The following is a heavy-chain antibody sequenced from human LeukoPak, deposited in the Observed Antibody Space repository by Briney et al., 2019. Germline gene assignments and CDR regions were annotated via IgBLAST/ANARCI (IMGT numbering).Heavy chain of an antibody. V-gene: IGHV3-30*18. Sequence: GGSLRLSCAASGFTFSNFWMSWVRQAPGKGLEWVAVISYDGSNKYYADSVKGRFTISRDNSKNTLYLQMNSLRAEDTAVYYCAKSSGYSSSWYQLYYYYYYMDVWGKGTTVTVSS. J-gene: IGHJ6*03. CDR3: AKSSGYSSSWYQLYYYYYYMDV. CDR2: ISYDGSNK. CDR1: GFTFSNFW. D-gene: IGHD6-13*01.